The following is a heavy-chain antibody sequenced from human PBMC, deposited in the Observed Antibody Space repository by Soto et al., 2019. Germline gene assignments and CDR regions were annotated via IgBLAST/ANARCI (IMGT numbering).Heavy chain of an antibody. CDR1: GFTFSSYA. CDR2: IMGSGGSK. D-gene: IGHD2-2*01. Sequence: GGSLRLSCAASGFTFSSYAMSWVRQAPGKGLEWVSAIMGSGGSKYYAESVKGRFTISRDKSKNTLYLQMNSLRHEDTAVYYCAKSHPGYCSSTSCHPNGYWGQGTLVTVSS. CDR3: AKSHPGYCSSTSCHPNGY. J-gene: IGHJ4*02. V-gene: IGHV3-23*01.